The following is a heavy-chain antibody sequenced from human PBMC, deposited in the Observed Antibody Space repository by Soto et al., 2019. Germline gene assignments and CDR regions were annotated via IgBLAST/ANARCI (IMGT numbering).Heavy chain of an antibody. V-gene: IGHV3-23*01. CDR2: ITGSGIST. D-gene: IGHD1-26*01. Sequence: EVQLLESGGGLVQPGGSLRLSCAASGFTFRNFAMNWVRQVPGKGLEWVSFITGSGISTYYSESVQGRFTISRDNSKNTVYLQANSLRAEDTALYYCVKQGLGATGSYYYDFWGQGSLVTVSS. CDR3: VKQGLGATGSYYYDF. CDR1: GFTFRNFA. J-gene: IGHJ4*02.